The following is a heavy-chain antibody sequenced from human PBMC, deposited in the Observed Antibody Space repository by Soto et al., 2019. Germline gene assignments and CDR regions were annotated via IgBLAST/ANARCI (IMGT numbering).Heavy chain of an antibody. CDR2: IYTSGST. D-gene: IGHD2-15*01. CDR1: GGSISSYY. Sequence: SETLSLTCTVSGGSISSYYWSWIRQPAGKGLEWIGRIYTSGSTNYNPSLKSRVTMSVDTSKNQFSLKLSPVTAADTAVYYCARAVACSGGSCYSNWFDPWRQGTLVTVSS. CDR3: ARAVACSGGSCYSNWFDP. J-gene: IGHJ5*02. V-gene: IGHV4-4*07.